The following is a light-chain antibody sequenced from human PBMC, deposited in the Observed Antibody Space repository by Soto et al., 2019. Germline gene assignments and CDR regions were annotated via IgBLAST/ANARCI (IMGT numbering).Light chain of an antibody. CDR2: AAS. J-gene: IGKJ5*01. CDR3: QQLNGFPYT. Sequence: IQLTQSPSSLSASVGDRVTITCRASQGISSYLAWYQQKPGKAPKLLIYAASTLRSGVPSRFGGSGSGTDFTLTISSLQPEDFATYYCQQLNGFPYTFGQGTRLEIK. V-gene: IGKV1-9*01. CDR1: QGISSY.